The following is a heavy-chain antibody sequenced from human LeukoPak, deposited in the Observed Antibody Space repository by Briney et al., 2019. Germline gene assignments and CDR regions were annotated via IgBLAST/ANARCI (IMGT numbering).Heavy chain of an antibody. J-gene: IGHJ2*01. CDR1: GGSISSGGYS. V-gene: IGHV4-30-2*01. CDR3: ASVSRGWCFDL. Sequence: PSETLSLTCAVSGGSISSGGYSWSWIRQPPGKGLEWIGYIYRSGSTYYNPSLKSRVTISVDRSKNQFSLKLSSVTAADTAVYYCASVSRGWCFDLWGRGTLVTVSS. CDR2: IYRSGST. D-gene: IGHD3-10*01.